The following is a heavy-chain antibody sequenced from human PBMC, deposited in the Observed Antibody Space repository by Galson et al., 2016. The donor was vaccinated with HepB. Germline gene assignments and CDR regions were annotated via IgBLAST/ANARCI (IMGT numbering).Heavy chain of an antibody. J-gene: IGHJ4*02. Sequence: SLRLSCAASGFAFHSYTMGWVRQAPGKGLQWVSDITPSGDSTYYAYPVTGRFTISRDNSRDTLYLQMNSLRVEDTAVYHCAKAKTGVGSAYEYWGKGTLVTVSS. CDR1: GFAFHSYT. D-gene: IGHD7-27*01. V-gene: IGHV3-23*01. CDR2: ITPSGDST. CDR3: AKAKTGVGSAYEY.